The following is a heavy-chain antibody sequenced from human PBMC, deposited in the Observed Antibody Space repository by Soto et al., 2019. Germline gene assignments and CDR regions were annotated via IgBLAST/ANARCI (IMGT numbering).Heavy chain of an antibody. Sequence: EVQLVESGGGLVKPGGSLGLSCVVSGFTFSTYTMNWVRQAPGKGLEWVSSITGGSGYIYYADSVKGRFTISRDNAKNSLYLQMDSLRAEDSAVYYCARDRAVRKENGMDVWGQGPTVTVSS. CDR3: ARDRAVRKENGMDV. J-gene: IGHJ6*02. CDR1: GFTFSTYT. D-gene: IGHD3-10*01. V-gene: IGHV3-21*01. CDR2: ITGGSGYI.